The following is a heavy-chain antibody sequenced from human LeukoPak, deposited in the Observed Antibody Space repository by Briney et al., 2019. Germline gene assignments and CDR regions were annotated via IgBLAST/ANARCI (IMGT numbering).Heavy chain of an antibody. J-gene: IGHJ6*02. CDR3: ARHPTMVRGSRSSDPSNHYYYYYGMDV. CDR2: ISPGDSDT. V-gene: IGHV5-51*01. D-gene: IGHD3-10*01. CDR1: GYSFTSYW. Sequence: GESLKISCKGSGYSFTSYWIGWVRQMPGKGLGWMGIISPGDSDTRYSPSFQGQVTISADKSISTAYLQWSSLKASDTAMYYCARHPTMVRGSRSSDPSNHYYYYYGMDVWGQGTTVTVSS.